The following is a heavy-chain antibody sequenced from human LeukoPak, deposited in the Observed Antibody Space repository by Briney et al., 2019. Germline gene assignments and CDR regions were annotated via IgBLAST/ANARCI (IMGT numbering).Heavy chain of an antibody. CDR1: GFTVSSNY. D-gene: IGHD5-18*01. J-gene: IGHJ4*02. Sequence: PGGSLRLSCAASGFTVSSNYMSWVRQAPGKGLEWVSVIYSGGSTYYADSMKGRFTISRDNSKNTLYLQMNSLRAEDTAVYYCARGQRRHTDMAPSFDYWGQGTLVTVSS. V-gene: IGHV3-53*05. CDR2: IYSGGST. CDR3: ARGQRRHTDMAPSFDY.